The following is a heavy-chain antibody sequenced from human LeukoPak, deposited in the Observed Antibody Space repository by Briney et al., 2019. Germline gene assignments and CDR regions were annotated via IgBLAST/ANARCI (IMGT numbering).Heavy chain of an antibody. CDR1: GYTFTSYY. Sequence: ASVKVSCKASGYTFTSYYMHWVRQAPGQGLEWMGIINPSGGSTGYAQKFQGRVTMTGDTSTSTVYMELSSLRSEDTAVYYCAGGNLRGGYGDAFDIWGQGTMVTVSS. V-gene: IGHV1-46*01. CDR2: INPSGGST. D-gene: IGHD5-24*01. J-gene: IGHJ3*02. CDR3: AGGNLRGGYGDAFDI.